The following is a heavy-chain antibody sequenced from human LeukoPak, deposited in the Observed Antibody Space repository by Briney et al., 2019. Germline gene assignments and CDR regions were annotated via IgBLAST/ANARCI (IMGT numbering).Heavy chain of an antibody. V-gene: IGHV3-73*01. J-gene: IGHJ4*02. CDR3: TRRAPYCSSTSCYAKAFDY. D-gene: IGHD2-2*01. CDR1: GFTFSGSA. CDR2: IRSKANSYAT. Sequence: XAASGFTFSGSAMQWVRQASGKGREWVGRIRSKANSYATEYAASVKGSFTISRDDSKNTAYLQMNSLKTEDTAVYYCTRRAPYCSSTSCYAKAFDYWGQGTLVTVSS.